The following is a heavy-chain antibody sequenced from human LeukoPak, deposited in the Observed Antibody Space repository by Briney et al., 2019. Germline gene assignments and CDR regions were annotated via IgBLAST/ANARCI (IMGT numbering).Heavy chain of an antibody. CDR2: INHSGST. Sequence: SETLSLTCAVYGGSFSGYYRSWIRQPPGKGLEWIGEINHSGSTNYNPSLKSRVTISVDTSKNQFSLKLSSVTAADTAVYYCAREGRMGDYVWGSYRIGYYFDYWGQGTLVTVSS. CDR3: AREGRMGDYVWGSYRIGYYFDY. V-gene: IGHV4-34*01. D-gene: IGHD3-16*02. J-gene: IGHJ4*02. CDR1: GGSFSGYY.